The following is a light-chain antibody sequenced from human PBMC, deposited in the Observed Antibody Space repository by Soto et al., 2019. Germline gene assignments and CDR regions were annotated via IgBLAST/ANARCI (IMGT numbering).Light chain of an antibody. CDR2: GAS. Sequence: EMVMTQSPATLSVSPGERATLSCRASQSVSNNLAWYQQRPGQAPRLLIYGASTRATGIPARFGGSGSGTEFTLTISSLQSEDFAVYYCQQYNNWPRTFGQGTKVDIK. CDR1: QSVSNN. J-gene: IGKJ1*01. V-gene: IGKV3-15*01. CDR3: QQYNNWPRT.